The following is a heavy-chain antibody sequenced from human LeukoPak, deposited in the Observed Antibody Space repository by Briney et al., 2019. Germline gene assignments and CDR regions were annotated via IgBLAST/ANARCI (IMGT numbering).Heavy chain of an antibody. V-gene: IGHV4-61*02. Sequence: ASETLSLTCTVSGGSISSGSYYWSWIRQPAGKGLEWIGRIYTSGSTNYNPSLKSRVTISVDTSKNQFSLKLSSVTAADTAVYYCATFSYAGNAGGSVGPWGQGTLVTVSS. D-gene: IGHD4-23*01. CDR3: ATFSYAGNAGGSVGP. CDR1: GGSISSGSYY. CDR2: IYTSGST. J-gene: IGHJ5*02.